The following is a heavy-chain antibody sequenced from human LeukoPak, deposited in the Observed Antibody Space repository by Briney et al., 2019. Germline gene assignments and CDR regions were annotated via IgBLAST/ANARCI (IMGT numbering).Heavy chain of an antibody. CDR2: IYYSGST. J-gene: IGHJ4*02. V-gene: IGHV4-39*01. CDR1: GGSISSSSYY. Sequence: SETLSLTCTVSGGSISSSSYYWGWIRQPPGKGLEWIGSIYYSGSTYYNPSLKSRVTISVDTSKNQFSLKLSSVTAADTAVYYCARVKGGDRALDYWGQGTLVTVSS. CDR3: ARVKGGDRALDY. D-gene: IGHD3-22*01.